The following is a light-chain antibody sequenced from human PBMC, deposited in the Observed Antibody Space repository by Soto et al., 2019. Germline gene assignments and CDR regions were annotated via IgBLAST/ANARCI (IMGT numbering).Light chain of an antibody. Sequence: DIVMTQSPLSLVVTPGEPASISCRSSQSLLHSNGHNFLDWYVQKAGQSPQLLIYMGSNRASGVPDRFSGSGSGTDFTLKISRVEAEDAGVYYCMQALQTWTFGQGTKVDIE. CDR3: MQALQTWT. CDR1: QSLLHSNGHNF. J-gene: IGKJ1*01. CDR2: MGS. V-gene: IGKV2-28*01.